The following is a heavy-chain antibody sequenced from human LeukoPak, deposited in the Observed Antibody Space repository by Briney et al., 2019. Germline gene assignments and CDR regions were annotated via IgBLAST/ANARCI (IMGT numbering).Heavy chain of an antibody. CDR2: INPNSGGT. Sequence: ASVKVSCKASGYTFTDYYMHWVRQAPGQGLEWMGWINPNSGGTNYAQKFQGRVPMTRDTSISVAYMEVSRLRSDDTAVYYCARGYCSSIKCYEHAYWGQGTLVTVSS. V-gene: IGHV1-2*02. D-gene: IGHD2-2*01. J-gene: IGHJ4*02. CDR3: ARGYCSSIKCYEHAY. CDR1: GYTFTDYY.